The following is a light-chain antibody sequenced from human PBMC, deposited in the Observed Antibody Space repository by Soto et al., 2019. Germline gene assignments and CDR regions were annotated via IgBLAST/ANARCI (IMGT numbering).Light chain of an antibody. CDR2: DAS. Sequence: DIQMTQSPSSLSASVEDRVIITCRASQSISNHLNWYQQKPGKAPKLLIYDASRLQSGVPSRFSGRGSGTDFTLTISSLQPEDFASYYCQQSYSTPHTFGQGTRLEIK. CDR3: QQSYSTPHT. CDR1: QSISNH. J-gene: IGKJ5*01. V-gene: IGKV1-39*01.